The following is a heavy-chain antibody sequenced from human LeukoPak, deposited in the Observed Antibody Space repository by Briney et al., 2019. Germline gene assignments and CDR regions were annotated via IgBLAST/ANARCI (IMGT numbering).Heavy chain of an antibody. CDR1: GFTFSSSA. Sequence: GGSLRLSCAASGFTFSSSAMSWVRQAPGKGLEWVSSISGSGSGGSTYYADSVKGRFTISRDNSKNTLYLQMNSLRAEDTALYYCAREGIAAAGTDVWGKGTTVTVSS. V-gene: IGHV3-23*01. J-gene: IGHJ6*04. CDR3: AREGIAAAGTDV. D-gene: IGHD6-13*01. CDR2: ISGSGSGGST.